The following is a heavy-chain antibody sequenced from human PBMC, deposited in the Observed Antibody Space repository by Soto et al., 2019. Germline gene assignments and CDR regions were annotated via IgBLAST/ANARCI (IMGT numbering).Heavy chain of an antibody. CDR3: ARDSATTYYYDSSGYYIFDY. J-gene: IGHJ4*02. Sequence: GGSLRLSCAASGFTFSSYSMNWVRQAPGKGLEWVSSISSSSSYIYYADSVKGRFTISRDNAKNSLYLQMNSLRAEDTAVYYCARDSATTYYYDSSGYYIFDYWGQGTLVTVSS. D-gene: IGHD3-22*01. CDR2: ISSSSSYI. CDR1: GFTFSSYS. V-gene: IGHV3-21*01.